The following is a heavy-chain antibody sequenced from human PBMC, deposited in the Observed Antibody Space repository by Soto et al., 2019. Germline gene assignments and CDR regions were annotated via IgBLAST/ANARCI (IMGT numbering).Heavy chain of an antibody. CDR3: ARGGNGFGDILGYGMDV. CDR1: GGTFSSYA. CDR2: IIPIFGTA. D-gene: IGHD3-10*01. Sequence: QVQLVQSGAEVKKPGSSVKVSCKASGGTFSSYAISWVRQAPGQGLEWMGGIIPIFGTANYAQKFQGRVTITEAESTSTAYRELSSLRSEDTAVYYCARGGNGFGDILGYGMDVWGQGTTVTVSS. V-gene: IGHV1-69*12. J-gene: IGHJ6*02.